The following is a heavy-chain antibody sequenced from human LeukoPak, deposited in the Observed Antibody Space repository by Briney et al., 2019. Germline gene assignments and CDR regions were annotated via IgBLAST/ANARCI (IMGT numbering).Heavy chain of an antibody. D-gene: IGHD3-22*01. J-gene: IGHJ5*02. CDR2: IIPIFGTA. Sequence: ASVKVSCKASGGTFSSYAISWVRQAPGQGLEWMGGIIPIFGTANYAQKFQGRVTITADKSTSTAYMELSSLRSEDTAVYYCARGQRSASSGYLNYGSWFDPWGQGTLVTVSS. CDR1: GGTFSSYA. CDR3: ARGQRSASSGYLNYGSWFDP. V-gene: IGHV1-69*06.